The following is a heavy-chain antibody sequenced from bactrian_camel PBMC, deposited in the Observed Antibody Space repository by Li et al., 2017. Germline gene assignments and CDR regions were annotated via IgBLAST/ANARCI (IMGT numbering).Heavy chain of an antibody. Sequence: VQLVESGGGSVQAGETLRLSCSVSGFTFDDSDMGWYRQAPGNECELVSHRSSDDGTTYYSDSVKGRFTISRDNAKNTVYLQMNSVKPEDTAVYYCVRDLGTTGWYFDNWGQGTQVTVS. D-gene: IGHD5*01. V-gene: IGHV3S63*01. CDR2: RSSDDGTT. CDR1: GFTFDDSD. CDR3: VRDLGTTGWYFDN. J-gene: IGHJ6*01.